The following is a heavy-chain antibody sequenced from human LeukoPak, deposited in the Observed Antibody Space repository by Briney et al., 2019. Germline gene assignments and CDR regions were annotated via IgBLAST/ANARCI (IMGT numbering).Heavy chain of an antibody. V-gene: IGHV2-70*13. J-gene: IGHJ4*02. CDR2: IDWDDDK. CDR3: ARLRHYSDSSTYFIDY. Sequence: ESGPALVKPTQTLTLTCTFSGFSLRTSGMCVTWIRQPPGKALERLAHIDWDDDKYYNTSLKTRLTISKDTSKNQVVLTMTNLDPVDTATYYCARLRHYSDSSTYFIDYWGQGTLVTVSS. D-gene: IGHD3-22*01. CDR1: GFSLRTSGMC.